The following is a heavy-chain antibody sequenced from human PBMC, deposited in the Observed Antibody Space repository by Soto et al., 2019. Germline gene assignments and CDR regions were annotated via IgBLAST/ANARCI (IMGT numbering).Heavy chain of an antibody. J-gene: IGHJ6*03. D-gene: IGHD3-3*01. Sequence: GGSLRLSCAASGFTFSSYGMHWVRQAPGKGLEWVAVIWYDGSNKYYADSVKGRFTISRDNSKNTLYLQMNSLRAEDTAVYYCASVSWGENDYDFWSGPYYYMDVWGKGTTVTVSS. CDR1: GFTFSSYG. V-gene: IGHV3-33*01. CDR2: IWYDGSNK. CDR3: ASVSWGENDYDFWSGPYYYMDV.